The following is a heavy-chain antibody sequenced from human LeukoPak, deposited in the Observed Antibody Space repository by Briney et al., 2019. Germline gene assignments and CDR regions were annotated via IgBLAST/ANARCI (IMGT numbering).Heavy chain of an antibody. CDR2: INHSGST. J-gene: IGHJ4*02. Sequence: SETLSLTCAVYGGSFSGYYWSWIRQPPGKGLEWIGEINHSGSTNYNPSLKSRGTISVDTSKNQFSLKLSSVTAADTAVYYCARGLNIAVAGYFDYWGQGTLVTVSS. D-gene: IGHD6-19*01. V-gene: IGHV4-34*01. CDR3: ARGLNIAVAGYFDY. CDR1: GGSFSGYY.